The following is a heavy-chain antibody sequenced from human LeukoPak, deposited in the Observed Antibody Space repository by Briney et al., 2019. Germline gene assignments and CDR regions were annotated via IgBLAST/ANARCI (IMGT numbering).Heavy chain of an antibody. Sequence: GGSLRLYCAASGFTFDDYAMHWVRQAPGKGLEWVSLISGDAGSTYYADSVKGRFTISRGNSKNSLYLQMNSLRTEDTALYYCAKDSRYSYYYDSSGLPAAWGQGTLVTVSS. D-gene: IGHD3-22*01. J-gene: IGHJ5*02. CDR3: AKDSRYSYYYDSSGLPAA. CDR1: GFTFDDYA. CDR2: ISGDAGST. V-gene: IGHV3-43*02.